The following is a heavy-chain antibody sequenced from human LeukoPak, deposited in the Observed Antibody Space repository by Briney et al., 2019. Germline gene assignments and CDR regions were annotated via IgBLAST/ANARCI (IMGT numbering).Heavy chain of an antibody. CDR2: INWNGGST. Sequence: GRSLRLSCAASGFTFDDYAMNWVRQAPGKGLEWVSVINWNGGSTAYADSVKGRFTISRDNAKTTLYLQMNSLRVEDTALYYCAREHYNYYMDVWGKGTTVTVSS. CDR3: AREHYNYYMDV. V-gene: IGHV3-20*04. CDR1: GFTFDDYA. J-gene: IGHJ6*03.